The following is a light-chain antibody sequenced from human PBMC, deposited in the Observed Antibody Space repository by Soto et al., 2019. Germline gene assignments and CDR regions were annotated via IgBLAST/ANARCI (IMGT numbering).Light chain of an antibody. V-gene: IGKV3-20*01. CDR3: QQYCSSPQT. Sequence: EIVLTQSPGPLSLSPGARATLSCRASQSVSGSYLAWYQQKPGQAPRLLIYGASSRATGIPDRFSGSGSKTDFTLTISRLQPEDFATYYCQQYCSSPQTFGQGTKLEIK. CDR1: QSVSGSY. CDR2: GAS. J-gene: IGKJ2*01.